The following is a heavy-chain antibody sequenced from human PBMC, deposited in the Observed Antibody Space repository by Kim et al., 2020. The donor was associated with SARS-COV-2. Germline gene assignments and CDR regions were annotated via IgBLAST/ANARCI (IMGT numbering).Heavy chain of an antibody. J-gene: IGHJ6*02. Sequence: SETLSLTCAVYGGSFSGYYWSWIRQPPGKGLEWIGEINHSGSTKYNPSLKSRVTIPVDMSKNLFSLKQGWLTAADTAVYYCARGTVTTFYYYYGMDVWG. V-gene: IGHV4-34*01. CDR3: ARGTVTTFYYYYGMDV. D-gene: IGHD4-17*01. CDR2: INHSGST. CDR1: GGSFSGYY.